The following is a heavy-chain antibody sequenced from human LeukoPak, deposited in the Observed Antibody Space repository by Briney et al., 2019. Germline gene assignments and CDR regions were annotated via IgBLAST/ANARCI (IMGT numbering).Heavy chain of an antibody. CDR3: AKGGRDDYAWGSYRPHAGYYFDY. CDR2: ISGSGGST. J-gene: IGHJ4*02. V-gene: IGHV3-23*01. Sequence: QAGGSLRLSCAASGFTFSSYAMSWVRQAPGKGLEWVSAISGSGGSTYYADSVKGRFTISRDNSKNTLYLQMNSLRAEDTAVYYCAKGGRDDYAWGSYRPHAGYYFDYWGQGTLVTVSS. D-gene: IGHD3-16*02. CDR1: GFTFSSYA.